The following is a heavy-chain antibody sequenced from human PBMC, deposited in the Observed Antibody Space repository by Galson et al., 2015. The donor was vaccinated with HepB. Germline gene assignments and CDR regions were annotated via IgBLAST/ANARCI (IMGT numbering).Heavy chain of an antibody. CDR3: GRMRLPNYGVDV. Sequence: PALVKPTQTLTLTCTFSGFSLNTRGIFMGWFRQPPGKALEWLARFDWDGATYYNTSLKARLTVSKDTSRNQVVLTMANVAPEDTGTYYCGRMRLPNYGVDVWGPGTTVTVSS. CDR2: FDWDGAT. J-gene: IGHJ6*02. V-gene: IGHV2-70*11. CDR1: GFSLNTRGIF.